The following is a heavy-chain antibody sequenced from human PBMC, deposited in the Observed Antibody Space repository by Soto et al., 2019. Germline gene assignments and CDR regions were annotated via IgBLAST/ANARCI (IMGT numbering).Heavy chain of an antibody. D-gene: IGHD2-2*01. V-gene: IGHV4-34*01. CDR2: INHSGST. CDR3: AGVQSLSARGLRLYHDVLDF. CDR1: GGSFSGYY. J-gene: IGHJ6*02. Sequence: KTSETRSLTGAVYGGSFSGYYWSWIRQPPGKGLEWIGEINHSGSTNYNPSLKSRVTISVDTSKNQLSLKLSSVAAADTAVYYCAGVQSLSARGLRLYHDVLDFWGQGTTVTVSS.